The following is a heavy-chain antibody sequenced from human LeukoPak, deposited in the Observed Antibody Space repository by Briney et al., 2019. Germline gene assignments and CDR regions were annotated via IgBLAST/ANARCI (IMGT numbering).Heavy chain of an antibody. Sequence: SQTLSLTCAISGDSVSSNTASWTWIRQSPSRGLEWLGRTYYRSKWYNEYAVSVRSRVAINPDTSKNQFSLHLNSVTPEDTAVYYCVRDFDYWGQGTLVTVSS. V-gene: IGHV6-1*01. CDR3: VRDFDY. CDR2: TYYRSKWYN. J-gene: IGHJ4*02. CDR1: GDSVSSNTAS.